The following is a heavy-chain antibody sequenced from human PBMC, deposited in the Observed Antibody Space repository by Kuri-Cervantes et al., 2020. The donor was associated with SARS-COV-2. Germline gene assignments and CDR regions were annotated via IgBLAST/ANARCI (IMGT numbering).Heavy chain of an antibody. CDR1: GFTVSNTY. CDR2: ISYDESNK. V-gene: IGHV3-30*18. CDR3: AKEGLGHCSTTSCYPDS. D-gene: IGHD2-2*03. Sequence: GGSLRLSCAASGFTVSNTYMTWVRQAPGKGLEWVAVISYDESNKYYADSVKGRFTISRDNSKNTLYLQMNSLTADDTAVYYCAKEGLGHCSTTSCYPDSWGQGTLVTVSS. J-gene: IGHJ5*01.